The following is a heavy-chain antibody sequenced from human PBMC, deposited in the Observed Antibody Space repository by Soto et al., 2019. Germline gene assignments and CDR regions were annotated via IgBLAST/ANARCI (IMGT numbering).Heavy chain of an antibody. CDR1: GGSFSGYY. J-gene: IGHJ6*02. Sequence: SETLSLTCAVYGGSFSGYYWSWIRQPPGKGLEWIGEINHSGSTNYNPSLKSRVTISVDTSKNQFSLKLSSVTAADTAVYYCARGRVSSSRNYGMDVWGQGTTVTVSS. V-gene: IGHV4-34*01. D-gene: IGHD6-13*01. CDR3: ARGRVSSSRNYGMDV. CDR2: INHSGST.